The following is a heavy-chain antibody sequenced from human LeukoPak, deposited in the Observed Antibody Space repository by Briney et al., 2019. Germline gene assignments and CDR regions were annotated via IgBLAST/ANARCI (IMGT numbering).Heavy chain of an antibody. J-gene: IGHJ4*02. CDR2: ISAYNGNT. D-gene: IGHD6-6*01. V-gene: IGHV1-18*01. Sequence: ASVKVSCKASGYTFTSYGISWVRQAPGQGLEWMGWISAYNGNTNYAQKLQGRVTMTTDTSTSTAYMELRSLRSDDTAVYYCATYAASAQGPDYFDYWGQGTLVTVSS. CDR1: GYTFTSYG. CDR3: ATYAASAQGPDYFDY.